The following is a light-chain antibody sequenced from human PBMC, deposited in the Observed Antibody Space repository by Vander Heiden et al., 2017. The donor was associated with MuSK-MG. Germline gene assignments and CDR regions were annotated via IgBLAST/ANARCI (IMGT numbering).Light chain of an antibody. CDR1: QSVSIN. CDR3: QQYNNWPPLT. Sequence: ELVLTQSPATLSVSPGERATLPCRASQSVSINLAWYQQKRGQAPRLLIYGASTRATGIPARFSGGGSGTEFTLTISSLQSEDFAVYYCQQYNNWPPLTFGGGTKVEIK. J-gene: IGKJ4*01. CDR2: GAS. V-gene: IGKV3-15*01.